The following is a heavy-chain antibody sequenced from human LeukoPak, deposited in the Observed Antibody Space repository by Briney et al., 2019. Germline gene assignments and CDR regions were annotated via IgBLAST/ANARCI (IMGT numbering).Heavy chain of an antibody. CDR2: ISGSGGST. CDR1: GFTSSSYA. D-gene: IGHD3-3*01. J-gene: IGHJ4*02. CDR3: AKVDDDFWSGYFDY. Sequence: PGGSLRLSCAASGFTSSSYAMSWVRQAPGKGLEWVPAISGSGGSTYYADSVKGRFTISRDNSKNTLYLQMNSLRAEDTAVYYCAKVDDDFWSGYFDYWGQGTLVTVSS. V-gene: IGHV3-23*01.